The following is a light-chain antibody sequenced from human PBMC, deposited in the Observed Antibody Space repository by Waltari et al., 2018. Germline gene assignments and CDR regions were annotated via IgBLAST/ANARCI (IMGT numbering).Light chain of an antibody. CDR3: AAWDSSLSGWA. CDR2: EDH. J-gene: IGLJ3*02. CDR1: SSNIGNNY. Sequence: QSVLTQPPSMSAAPGQRVTISCPGSSSNIGNNYVSWYQQLPGTAPKLLLYEDHSRPSGIPDRFSGSKSGTSAALGITGLQTGDEADYYCAAWDSSLSGWAFGGGTKLTVL. V-gene: IGLV1-51*02.